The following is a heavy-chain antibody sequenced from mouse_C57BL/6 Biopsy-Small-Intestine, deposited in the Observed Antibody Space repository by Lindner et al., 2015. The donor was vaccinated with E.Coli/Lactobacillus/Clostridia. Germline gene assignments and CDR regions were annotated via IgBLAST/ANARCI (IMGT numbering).Heavy chain of an antibody. CDR2: ISSGSSTI. V-gene: IGHV5-17*01. CDR3: ARPHYYSMDY. CDR1: GFTFSDYG. Sequence: VQLQESGGGLVKPGGSLKLSCAAPGFTFSDYGMHWVRQAPEKGLEWVAYISSGSSTIYYADTVKGRFTISRDNAKNTLFLQMTSLRSEDTAMYYCARPHYYSMDYWGQGTSVTVSS. J-gene: IGHJ4*01.